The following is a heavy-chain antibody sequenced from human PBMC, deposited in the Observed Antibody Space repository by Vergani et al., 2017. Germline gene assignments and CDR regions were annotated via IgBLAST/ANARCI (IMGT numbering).Heavy chain of an antibody. D-gene: IGHD2-2*02. V-gene: IGHV4-38-2*01. CDR2: LYASGST. J-gene: IGHJ2*01. CDR3: ARVGADCSSTSCYTRMWYFDL. CDR1: DFISNGHY. Sequence: QVQLQESGPGLVKPSETLSLICDVFDFISNGHYWGWIRQSPEKGLEWIGSLYASGSTYYSPSLKSRVAISVDTSKNQFSLKLSSVTAADTAVYYCARVGADCSSTSCYTRMWYFDLWGRGTLVTVSS.